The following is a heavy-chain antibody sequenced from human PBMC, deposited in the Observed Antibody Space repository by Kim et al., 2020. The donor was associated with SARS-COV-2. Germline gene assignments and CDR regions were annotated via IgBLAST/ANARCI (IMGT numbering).Heavy chain of an antibody. D-gene: IGHD6-19*01. Sequence: GGSLRLSCAASGFTFSSYGMSWVRQVPGKGLEWVSTLGSGGDTYYADSVKGRFTISRDNSKNTLYLQMNSLRAEDTAIYYCAKRTSGRSYGYFDYWGQGTLVTVSS. CDR3: AKRTSGRSYGYFDY. CDR1: GFTFSSYG. J-gene: IGHJ4*02. V-gene: IGHV3-23*01. CDR2: LGSGGDT.